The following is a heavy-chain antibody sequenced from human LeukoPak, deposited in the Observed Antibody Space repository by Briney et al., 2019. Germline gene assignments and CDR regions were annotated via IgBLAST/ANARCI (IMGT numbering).Heavy chain of an antibody. CDR1: GGSVSSGSYY. CDR2: ICYSGST. CDR3: ARYYYDSSGYYRDY. J-gene: IGHJ4*02. Sequence: SETLSLTCTVSGGSVSSGSYYWSWIRQPPGKGLEWIGYICYSGSTNYNPSLKSRVTISVDTSKNQFSLKLSSVTAADTAVYYCARYYYDSSGYYRDYWGQGTLVTVSS. D-gene: IGHD3-22*01. V-gene: IGHV4-61*01.